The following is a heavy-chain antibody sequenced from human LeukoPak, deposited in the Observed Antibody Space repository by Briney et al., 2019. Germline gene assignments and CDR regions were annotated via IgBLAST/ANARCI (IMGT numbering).Heavy chain of an antibody. D-gene: IGHD3-22*01. CDR1: GFTFSSYG. Sequence: GGSLRLSCAAFGFTFSSYGMHWVRQAPGKGLEWVAVISYDGSNKYYADSVKGRFTISRDNSKNTLYLQMNSLRAEDTAVYYCAKGFSYYYDSGYDPDSYWGQGTLVTVSS. J-gene: IGHJ4*02. CDR3: AKGFSYYYDSGYDPDSY. V-gene: IGHV3-30*18. CDR2: ISYDGSNK.